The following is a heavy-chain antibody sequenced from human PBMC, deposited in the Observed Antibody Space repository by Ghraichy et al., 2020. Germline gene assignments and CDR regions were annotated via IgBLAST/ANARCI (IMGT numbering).Heavy chain of an antibody. J-gene: IGHJ6*02. Sequence: ASVKVSCKASGYTFTSYDINWVRQATGQGLEWMGWMNPNNGNTGYTQKFQGRVTMTRNTSISTAYMELSSLRSEDTAIYYCARRHHLMDVWGQGTTVTVSS. V-gene: IGHV1-8*01. D-gene: IGHD1-14*01. CDR2: MNPNNGNT. CDR1: GYTFTSYD. CDR3: ARRHHLMDV.